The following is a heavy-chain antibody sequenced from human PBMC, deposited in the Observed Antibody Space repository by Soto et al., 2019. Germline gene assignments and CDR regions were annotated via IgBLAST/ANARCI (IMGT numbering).Heavy chain of an antibody. CDR1: GFTFSSYA. CDR2: ISGSGGST. Sequence: GGSLRLSCAASGFTFSSYAMSWVRQAPGKGLEWVSAISGSGGSTYYADSVKGRFTISRDNSKNTLYLQMNSLRAEDTAVYYCAKDGATIFGVVIHNWFDPWGQGTLVTVSS. V-gene: IGHV3-23*01. CDR3: AKDGATIFGVVIHNWFDP. J-gene: IGHJ5*02. D-gene: IGHD3-3*01.